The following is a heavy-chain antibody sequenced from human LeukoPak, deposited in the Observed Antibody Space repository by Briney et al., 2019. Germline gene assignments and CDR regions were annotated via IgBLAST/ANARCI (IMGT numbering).Heavy chain of an antibody. D-gene: IGHD6-13*01. V-gene: IGHV3-53*01. CDR1: GFTVSSNY. CDR2: IYRGGST. Sequence: GGSLRLSCAASGFTVSSNYMSWVRQAPGKGLEWDSVIYRGGSTYYADSVKGRFTISRDNSKNTLYLQMNSLRAEDTAVYCCAKDRYSSSWYGNNWFDPWGQGTLVTVSS. CDR3: AKDRYSSSWYGNNWFDP. J-gene: IGHJ5*02.